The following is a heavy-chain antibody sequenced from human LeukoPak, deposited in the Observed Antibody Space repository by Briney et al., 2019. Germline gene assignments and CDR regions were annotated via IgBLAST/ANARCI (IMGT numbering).Heavy chain of an antibody. D-gene: IGHD1-14*01. CDR1: GFTFSSYS. V-gene: IGHV3-21*01. CDR3: ARDRLTGYYGMDV. CDR2: ISSSSSYI. J-gene: IGHJ6*02. Sequence: LGGSLRLSCAASGFTFSSYSMNWVRQAPGKGLEWVSSISSSSSYIYYADSVKGRFTISRDNAKNSLYLQMNSLRAEDTAVYYCARDRLTGYYGMDVWGQGTTVTVSS.